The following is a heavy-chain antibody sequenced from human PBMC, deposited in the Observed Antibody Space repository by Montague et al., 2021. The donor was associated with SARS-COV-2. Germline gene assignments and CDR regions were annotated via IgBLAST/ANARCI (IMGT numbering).Heavy chain of an antibody. D-gene: IGHD5-12*01. CDR1: GGSISSGSYY. V-gene: IGHV4-61*02. Sequence: TLSLTCTVSGGSISSGSYYWSWMRQPAGKELEWIGRIYTSGTTNSSFNLKSQVTISVYTSKNQFSLKLTPVTAAGTAVYYCARAHSGSWAHLDNWGQGSLVTVSS. CDR2: IYTSGTT. J-gene: IGHJ4*02. CDR3: ARAHSGSWAHLDN.